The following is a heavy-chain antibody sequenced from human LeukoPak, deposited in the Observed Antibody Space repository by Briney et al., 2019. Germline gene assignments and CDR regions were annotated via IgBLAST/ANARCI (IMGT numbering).Heavy chain of an antibody. Sequence: GGSLRLSCAASGFTFSSYAMHWVRQAPAKGLEWVAVISYDGSNKYYADSVKGRFTISRDNSKNTLYLQMNSLRAEDTAVYYCARDLLGPSGSGSYYNPNPYYYGMDVWGQGTTVTVSS. V-gene: IGHV3-30-3*01. J-gene: IGHJ6*02. CDR3: ARDLLGPSGSGSYYNPNPYYYGMDV. CDR1: GFTFSSYA. CDR2: ISYDGSNK. D-gene: IGHD3-10*01.